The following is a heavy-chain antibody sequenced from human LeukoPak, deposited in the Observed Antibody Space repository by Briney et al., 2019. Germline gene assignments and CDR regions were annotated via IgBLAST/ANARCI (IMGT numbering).Heavy chain of an antibody. D-gene: IGHD3-9*01. V-gene: IGHV3-49*03. Sequence: GSLRLSCTASGFTFGDYAMSWFRQAPGKGLEWVGFIRSKAYGGTTGYAASVKGRFTISRDDSKSIAYLQMNSLKTEDTAVYYCTRDSVVLRYFDWYTGPDAFDIWGQGTMVTVSS. CDR1: GFTFGDYA. CDR2: IRSKAYGGTT. J-gene: IGHJ3*02. CDR3: TRDSVVLRYFDWYTGPDAFDI.